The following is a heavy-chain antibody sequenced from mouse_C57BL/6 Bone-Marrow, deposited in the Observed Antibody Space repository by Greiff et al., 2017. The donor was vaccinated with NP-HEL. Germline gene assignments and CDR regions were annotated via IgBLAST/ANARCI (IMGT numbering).Heavy chain of an antibody. CDR2: IYPGDGDT. D-gene: IGHD2-4*01. CDR1: GYAFSSSW. CDR3: ARPPLMITTFYFDY. Sequence: QVQLQQSGPELVKPGASVKISCKASGYAFSSSWMNWVKQRPGKGLEWIGRIYPGDGDTNYIGKFKGKATLTADKSSSTAYMQLSSLTSEDSAVYFCARPPLMITTFYFDYWGQGTTLTVSS. V-gene: IGHV1-82*01. J-gene: IGHJ2*01.